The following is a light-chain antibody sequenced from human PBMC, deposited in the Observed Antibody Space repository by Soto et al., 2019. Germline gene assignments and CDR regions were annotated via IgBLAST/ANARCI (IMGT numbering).Light chain of an antibody. V-gene: IGLV4-69*01. CDR2: LNSDGSH. Sequence: QSVLTQSPSASASLGASVKLTCTLSSGHSSYAIAWHQQQPETGPRYLMNLNSDGSHIRGDGIPDRFSGSSSGAERYLTISSLQSEDEADYYCQTWGTGILIFGGGTKVTVL. J-gene: IGLJ2*01. CDR1: SGHSSYA. CDR3: QTWGTGILI.